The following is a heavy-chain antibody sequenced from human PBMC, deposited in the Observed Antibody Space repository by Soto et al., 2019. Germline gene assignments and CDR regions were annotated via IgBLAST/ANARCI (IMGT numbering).Heavy chain of an antibody. CDR1: GFSLSTSGVG. CDR2: IYWDDDK. D-gene: IGHD3-22*01. J-gene: IGHJ4*02. Sequence: HITFKESGPTLVKPTQTLTLTCTFSGFSLSTSGVGVGWIRQPPGKALEWLALIYWDDDKRYSPSLKSRLTITKDTSKNQVVLTMTNMDPVDTATYYCAHSSDHYDSSGYYLAFGYWGQGTLVTVSS. V-gene: IGHV2-5*02. CDR3: AHSSDHYDSSGYYLAFGY.